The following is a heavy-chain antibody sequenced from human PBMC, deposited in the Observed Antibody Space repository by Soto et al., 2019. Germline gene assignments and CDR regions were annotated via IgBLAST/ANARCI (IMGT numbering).Heavy chain of an antibody. CDR1: GYTFTGYY. J-gene: IGHJ3*02. Sequence: ASVKVSCKASGYTFTGYYMHWARQAPGQGLEWMGWINPNSGGTNYAQKIQGWVTMTRDTSISTAYMELSRLRSDDTAVYYCARALQFDAFDIWGQGTMVTVSS. V-gene: IGHV1-2*04. CDR3: ARALQFDAFDI. CDR2: INPNSGGT.